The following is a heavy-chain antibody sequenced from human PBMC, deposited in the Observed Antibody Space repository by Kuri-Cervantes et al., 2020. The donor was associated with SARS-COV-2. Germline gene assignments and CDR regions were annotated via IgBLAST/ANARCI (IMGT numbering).Heavy chain of an antibody. CDR3: ARGSGDWNPDGFDI. D-gene: IGHD1-1*01. V-gene: IGHV1-8*02. CDR1: GYTFTNND. Sequence: ASVKVSCKASGYTFTNNDINWVRQASGQGLEWMGWMNPDTGNAGYAQKFQGRVTMTRITSTSTAYMELSSLRFEDSAVYYCARGSGDWNPDGFDIWGQGTILTVSS. J-gene: IGHJ3*02. CDR2: MNPDTGNA.